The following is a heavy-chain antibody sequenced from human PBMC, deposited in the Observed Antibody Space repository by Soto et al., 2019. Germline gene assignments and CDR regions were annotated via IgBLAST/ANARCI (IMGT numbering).Heavy chain of an antibody. V-gene: IGHV1-69*13. CDR1: GGTFSSYA. Sequence: SVKVSCKASGGTFSSYAISWVRQAPGQGLEWMGGIIPIFGTANYAQKFQGRVTITADESTSTAYMELSSLRSEDTAVYYCARDSTVGKLVPDYWGQGTLVTVSS. J-gene: IGHJ4*02. CDR2: IIPIFGTA. CDR3: ARDSTVGKLVPDY. D-gene: IGHD4-17*01.